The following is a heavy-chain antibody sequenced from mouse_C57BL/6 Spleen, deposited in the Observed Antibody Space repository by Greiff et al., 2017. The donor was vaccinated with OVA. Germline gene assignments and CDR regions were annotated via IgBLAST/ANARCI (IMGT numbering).Heavy chain of an antibody. CDR3: ARGNYYSNYDAMDY. Sequence: VQLQQSGPELVKPGASVKISCKASGYSFTDYNMNWVKQSNGKSLEWIGVINPNYGTTSYNQKFKGKSTLTVDQSSSTAYMQLNSLTSEDSAVYYSARGNYYSNYDAMDYWGQGTSVTVSS. V-gene: IGHV1-39*01. D-gene: IGHD2-5*01. CDR1: GYSFTDYN. J-gene: IGHJ4*01. CDR2: INPNYGTT.